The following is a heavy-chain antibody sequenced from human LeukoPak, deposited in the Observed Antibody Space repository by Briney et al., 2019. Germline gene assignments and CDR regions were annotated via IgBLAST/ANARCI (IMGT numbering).Heavy chain of an antibody. V-gene: IGHV4-39*01. D-gene: IGHD2-21*02. Sequence: PSGTLSLTCAVSGGSISSSSYYWGWIRQPPGKGLEWIGSIYYSGSTYYNPSLKSRVTISVDTSKNQFSLKLSSVTAADTAVYYCAPREVTASLVRGFDPWGQGTLVTVSS. CDR1: GGSISSSSYY. CDR2: IYYSGST. J-gene: IGHJ5*02. CDR3: APREVTASLVRGFDP.